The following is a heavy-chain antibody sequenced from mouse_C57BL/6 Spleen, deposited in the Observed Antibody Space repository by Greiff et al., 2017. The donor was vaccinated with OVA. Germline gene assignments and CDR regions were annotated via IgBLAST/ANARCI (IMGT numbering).Heavy chain of an antibody. CDR1: GYAFTNYL. D-gene: IGHD2-1*01. CDR2: INPGSGGT. CDR3: ARIYGNYEFAY. J-gene: IGHJ3*01. Sequence: VQLHQSGAELVRPGTSVKVSCKASGYAFTNYLIEWVKQRPGQGLEWIGVINPGSGGTNYNEKFKGKATLTADKSSSTAYMQLSSLTSEDSAVYFCARIYGNYEFAYWGQGTLVTVSA. V-gene: IGHV1-54*01.